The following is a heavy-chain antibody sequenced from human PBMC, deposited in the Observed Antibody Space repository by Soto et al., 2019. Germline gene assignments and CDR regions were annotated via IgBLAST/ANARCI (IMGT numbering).Heavy chain of an antibody. Sequence: SETLSLTCTVSGGSISSGGYYWSWIRQHPGKGLEWIGYIYYSGSTYYNPSLKSRVTISVDTSKNQFSLKLSSVTAADTAVYYCARGMDIVVVVAATPNWFDPWGQGTLVTVSS. CDR3: ARGMDIVVVVAATPNWFDP. V-gene: IGHV4-31*03. D-gene: IGHD2-15*01. CDR1: GGSISSGGYY. J-gene: IGHJ5*02. CDR2: IYYSGST.